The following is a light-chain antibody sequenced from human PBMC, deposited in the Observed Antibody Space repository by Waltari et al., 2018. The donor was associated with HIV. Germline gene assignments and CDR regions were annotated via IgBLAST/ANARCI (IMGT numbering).Light chain of an antibody. V-gene: IGKV1D-12*01. CDR2: GAS. CDR1: QGMANW. Sequence: DIQMTQFPSSVSASVVDRVPMTCRATQGMANWVAWYQQKPGKAPKLLIHGASILQGGVPSRFSGSGSGTFFTLTINSLQPEDFATYFCQQTNSFPITFGHGTRLDSK. J-gene: IGKJ5*01. CDR3: QQTNSFPIT.